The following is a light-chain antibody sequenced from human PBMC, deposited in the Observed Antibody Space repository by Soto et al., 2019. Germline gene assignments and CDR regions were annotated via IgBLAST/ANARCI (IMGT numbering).Light chain of an antibody. V-gene: IGKV1-8*01. CDR3: QHYGGMWT. CDR1: QGISSY. Sequence: AIRMTQSPSSLSASTGDRVTITCRASQGISSYLAWYQQKPGKAPNLLIYAASNLQSGAPSRFSGSGSGTEFILTISSLQPDDFSTYYCQHYGGMWTFGQGTKVDIK. CDR2: AAS. J-gene: IGKJ1*01.